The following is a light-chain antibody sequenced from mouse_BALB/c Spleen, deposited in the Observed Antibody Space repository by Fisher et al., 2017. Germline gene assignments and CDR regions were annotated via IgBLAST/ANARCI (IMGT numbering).Light chain of an antibody. J-gene: IGKJ2*01. Sequence: IVITQSPAIMSASLGERVTMTCTASSSVSSSYLHWYQQKPGSSPKLWIYSTSNLASGVPARFSGSGSGTSYSLTISSMEAEDAATYYCQQYHSYPPTFGGGTKLEIK. CDR2: STS. CDR1: SSVSSSY. V-gene: IGKV4-74*01. CDR3: QQYHSYPPT.